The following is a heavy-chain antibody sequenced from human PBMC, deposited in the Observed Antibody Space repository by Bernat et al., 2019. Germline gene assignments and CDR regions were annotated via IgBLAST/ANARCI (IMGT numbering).Heavy chain of an antibody. J-gene: IGHJ4*02. CDR1: GFTFSSYG. CDR2: ISYDGSNK. CDR3: TTYTSNWYYFES. D-gene: IGHD6-13*01. Sequence: QVQLVESGGGVVKPGRSLRLSCAASGFTFSSYGMHWVRQAPGKGLEWVAVISYDGSNKYYADSVKGRFTISRDNSKNTLYLQMNSLKTEDTAVYYCTTYTSNWYYFESWGQGILVTVSS. V-gene: IGHV3-30*03.